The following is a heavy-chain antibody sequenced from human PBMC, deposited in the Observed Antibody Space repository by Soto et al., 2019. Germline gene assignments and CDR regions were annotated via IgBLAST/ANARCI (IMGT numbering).Heavy chain of an antibody. CDR1: GYTFTSYG. CDR2: INAYNGDT. Sequence: QVQLVQSGAEVKKPGASVKVSCKASGYTFTSYGFSWVRQAPGQGLEWMGWINAYNGDTNYAQNLQGRVTMTTDTSTHTAYMELRSLRSDATAVYYCARMGDVPYYYSGMDVWGQGTTVTVSS. J-gene: IGHJ6*02. CDR3: ARMGDVPYYYSGMDV. D-gene: IGHD3-16*01. V-gene: IGHV1-18*01.